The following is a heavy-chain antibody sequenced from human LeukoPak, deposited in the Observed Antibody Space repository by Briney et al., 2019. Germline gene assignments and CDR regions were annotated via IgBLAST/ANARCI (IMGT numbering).Heavy chain of an antibody. D-gene: IGHD6-13*01. V-gene: IGHV3-23*01. Sequence: SGGSLRLSCAASGFTFSSYAMNWVRQAPGKGLEWVSAISGRGGSTYYADSVKGRFTISRANSKNTLYLQMNNLRAEDTAVYYCAKDAAAAGYFDYWGQGTLVTVSS. CDR3: AKDAAAAGYFDY. CDR1: GFTFSSYA. CDR2: ISGRGGST. J-gene: IGHJ4*02.